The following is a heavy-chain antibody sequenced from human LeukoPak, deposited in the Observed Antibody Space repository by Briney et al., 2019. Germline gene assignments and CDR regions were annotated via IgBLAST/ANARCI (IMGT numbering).Heavy chain of an antibody. CDR2: MNPNSGNT. V-gene: IGHV1-8*03. J-gene: IGHJ5*02. Sequence: ASVKVSCKTSGYTFTSYGMHWVRQAPGQGLEWMGWMNPNSGNTGYAQKFQGRATITRNTSISTAYMELSSLRSEDTAVYYCARDNWFDPWGQGTLVTVSS. CDR1: GYTFTSYG. CDR3: ARDNWFDP.